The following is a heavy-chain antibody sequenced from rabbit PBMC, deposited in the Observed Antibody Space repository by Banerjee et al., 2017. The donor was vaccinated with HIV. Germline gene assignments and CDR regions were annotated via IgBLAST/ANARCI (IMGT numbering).Heavy chain of an antibody. CDR1: GFSFSSSCW. D-gene: IGHD1-1*01. CDR2: IYAGSSGST. J-gene: IGHJ4*01. Sequence: QSLEESGGDLVKPGASLTLTCTASGFSFSSSCWICWVRQAPGKGLEWIGCIYAGSSGSTYYASWAKGRFTISKTSSTTVTLQMTSLTAADTATYFCARDSSSSGGYDFSLWGPGTLVTVS. CDR3: ARDSSSSGGYDFSL. V-gene: IGHV1S40*01.